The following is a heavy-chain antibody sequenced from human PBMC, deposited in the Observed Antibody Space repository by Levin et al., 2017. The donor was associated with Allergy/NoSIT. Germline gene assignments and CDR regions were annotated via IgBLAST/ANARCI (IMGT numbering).Heavy chain of an antibody. Sequence: ASVKVSCKASGYTFTNYAMHWVRQAPGQGLEWMGWIDAGNGNTKYSQRFQGRVTITRDTSASTVYMELSSLRSEDTAVYYCARSSGYYQYYMDVWGKGTTVTVSS. CDR2: IDAGNGNT. CDR1: GYTFTNYA. CDR3: ARSSGYYQYYMDV. V-gene: IGHV1-3*01. J-gene: IGHJ6*03.